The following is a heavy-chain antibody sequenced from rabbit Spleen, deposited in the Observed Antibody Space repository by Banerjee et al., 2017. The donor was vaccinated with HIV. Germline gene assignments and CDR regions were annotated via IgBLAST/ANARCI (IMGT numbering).Heavy chain of an antibody. CDR1: GFSFSSSYW. Sequence: QQQLEESGGDLVKPEGSLTLTCTASGFSFSSSYWISWVRQAPGKGLEWIACVYTGSSGNTYYASWAKGRFTISKSSSTTVTLQMTSLTAADTATYFCARGDVGDYGGVSFNLWGPGTLVTVS. J-gene: IGHJ4*01. CDR3: ARGDVGDYGGVSFNL. CDR2: VYTGSSGNT. V-gene: IGHV1S45*01. D-gene: IGHD2-1*01.